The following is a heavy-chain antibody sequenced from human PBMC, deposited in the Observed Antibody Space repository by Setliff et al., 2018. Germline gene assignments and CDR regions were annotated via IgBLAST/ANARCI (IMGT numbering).Heavy chain of an antibody. CDR2: IKSKTDGETI. CDR3: ATSVVQGVLPYYSYAMDF. V-gene: IGHV3-15*01. Sequence: GGSLRLSCAASGFTFNKAWMSWVRQAPGKGLEWVGRIKSKTDGETIDYRAPVKGRFTISRHDSKNTLYLQMNTLKIEDTAVYFCATSVVQGVLPYYSYAMDFWGQGTTVTVSS. CDR1: GFTFNKAW. J-gene: IGHJ6*02. D-gene: IGHD3-10*01.